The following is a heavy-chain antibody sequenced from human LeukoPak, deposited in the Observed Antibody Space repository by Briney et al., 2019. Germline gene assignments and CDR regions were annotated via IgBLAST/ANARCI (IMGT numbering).Heavy chain of an antibody. CDR2: ISTYNSNR. CDR3: AREGGLISYDY. J-gene: IGHJ4*02. V-gene: IGHV1-18*01. CDR1: GYTFSSYG. Sequence: ASVNVSCKASGYTFSSYGISWVRQAPGQGLEWLGWISTYNSNRNYAQKLQGRVTMTTDTSTSTAYMELRSLRSGDTAVYYCAREGGLISYDYWGQGTLVTVSS. D-gene: IGHD3-16*01.